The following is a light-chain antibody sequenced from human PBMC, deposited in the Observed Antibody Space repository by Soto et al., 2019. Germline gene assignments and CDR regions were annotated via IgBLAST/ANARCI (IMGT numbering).Light chain of an antibody. CDR2: EVS. CDR3: SSYTSSSTLV. Sequence: QSALAQPASVSGSPGQSITISCTGTSSDVGGYNYVSWYQQHPGKAPKLMIYEVSTRPSVVSNRFSGSKSGNTASLTISGLQAEDEADYYCSSYTSSSTLVFGTGTKVTVL. J-gene: IGLJ1*01. V-gene: IGLV2-14*01. CDR1: SSDVGGYNY.